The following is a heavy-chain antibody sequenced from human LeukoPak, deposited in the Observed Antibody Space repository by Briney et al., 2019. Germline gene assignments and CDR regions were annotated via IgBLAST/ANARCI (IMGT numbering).Heavy chain of an antibody. CDR2: INPNSGGT. CDR1: GYTFTGYY. Sequence: ASVKASCKASGYTFTGYYMHWVRQAPGQGLEWMGWINPNSGGTNYAQKFQGRVTMTRDTSISTAYMELSRLRSDDTAVYYCARDLDNYYDSSGYYIWGQGTLVTVSS. CDR3: ARDLDNYYDSSGYYI. V-gene: IGHV1-2*02. D-gene: IGHD3-22*01. J-gene: IGHJ4*02.